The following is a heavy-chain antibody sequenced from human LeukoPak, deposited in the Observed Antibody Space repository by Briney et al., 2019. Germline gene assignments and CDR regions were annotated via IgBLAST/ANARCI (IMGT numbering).Heavy chain of an antibody. V-gene: IGHV3-23*01. J-gene: IGHJ4*02. CDR1: GFTVSSNY. D-gene: IGHD3-22*01. CDR2: NSGSGDSK. Sequence: GVSLRLSCAASGFTVSSNYMSWVRQAPGKGWERVIINSGSGDSKLYTDSVKRRFTISRDNTKNTLFLQMNSLRAEDTAVYYCAKDQRMTMIVVVSFYYWGQGTLVTVSS. CDR3: AKDQRMTMIVVVSFYY.